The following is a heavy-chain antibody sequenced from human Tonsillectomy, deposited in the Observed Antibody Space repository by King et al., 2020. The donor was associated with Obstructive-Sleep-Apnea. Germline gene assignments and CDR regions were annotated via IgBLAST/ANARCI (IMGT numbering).Heavy chain of an antibody. D-gene: IGHD3-10*01. CDR2: IYYSGST. Sequence: QLQESGPGLVKPSETLSLTCTVSGGSISSYYCSWIRQPPGKGLEWIGYIYYSGSTNYNPSLKSRVTISVDTSKNQFSLKLSSVTAADTAVYYCAREQGSGSYYDFDYWGQGTLVTVSS. CDR1: GGSISSYY. V-gene: IGHV4-59*12. J-gene: IGHJ4*02. CDR3: AREQGSGSYYDFDY.